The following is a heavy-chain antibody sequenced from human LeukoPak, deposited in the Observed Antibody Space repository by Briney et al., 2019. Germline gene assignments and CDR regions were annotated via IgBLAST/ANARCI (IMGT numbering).Heavy chain of an antibody. CDR2: ISGSGGST. Sequence: QPGGSLRLSCAASGFTFSSYAMSWVRQAPGKGLEWVSAISGSGGSTYYADSVKGRFTISRDNSKNTLYLQMDTLRAEDTAVYYCARDRGSNWFDPWGQGTLVTVSS. CDR1: GFTFSSYA. CDR3: ARDRGSNWFDP. J-gene: IGHJ5*02. V-gene: IGHV3-23*01. D-gene: IGHD3-10*01.